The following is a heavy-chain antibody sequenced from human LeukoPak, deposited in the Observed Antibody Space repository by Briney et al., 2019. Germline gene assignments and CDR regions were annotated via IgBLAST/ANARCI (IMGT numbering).Heavy chain of an antibody. V-gene: IGHV4-30-2*01. J-gene: IGHJ5*02. CDR1: GGSLSSGGYS. Sequence: SQTLSLTCAVSGGSLSSGGYSWSWIRQPPGKGLEWIGYIYPSGSTYYNPSLKSRVTISVDRSKNQFSLKLSSVTAADTAVYYCARLIRPARFDPWGQGTLVTVSS. CDR2: IYPSGST. CDR3: ARLIRPARFDP. D-gene: IGHD1-14*01.